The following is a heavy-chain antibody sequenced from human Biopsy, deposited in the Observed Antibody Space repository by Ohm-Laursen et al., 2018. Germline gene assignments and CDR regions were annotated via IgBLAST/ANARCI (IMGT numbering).Heavy chain of an antibody. J-gene: IGHJ5*02. CDR3: ARADPPLFYYGSGSSNWFDP. CDR1: GYTFTSYE. Sequence: ASVKVSCKPSGYTFTSYEINWVRQATGQGLEWMGWMNPDSGNTGYAQNFQGRVTMTRNTSISTAYMELSSLRSEDTAVYFWARADPPLFYYGSGSSNWFDPWGQGTLVTVSS. CDR2: MNPDSGNT. D-gene: IGHD3-10*01. V-gene: IGHV1-8*01.